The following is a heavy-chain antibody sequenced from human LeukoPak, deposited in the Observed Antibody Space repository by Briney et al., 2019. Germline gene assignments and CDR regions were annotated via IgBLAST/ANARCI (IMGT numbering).Heavy chain of an antibody. CDR3: AKGPLYYYDSSDLDY. V-gene: IGHV1-46*01. Sequence: ASVKVSCKASGYTFTNYYIHRVRQAPGQGLEWMGLINPSGGSTNYAQKFQGRVTMTRDTSMSTVYMELSSLRSEDTAVYYCAKGPLYYYDSSDLDYWGQGTLVTVSS. CDR2: INPSGGST. J-gene: IGHJ4*02. CDR1: GYTFTNYY. D-gene: IGHD3-22*01.